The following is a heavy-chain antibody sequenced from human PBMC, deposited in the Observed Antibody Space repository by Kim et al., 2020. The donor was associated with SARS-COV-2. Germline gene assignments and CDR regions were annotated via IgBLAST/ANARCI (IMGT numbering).Heavy chain of an antibody. V-gene: IGHV4-31*03. CDR2: IYYSGST. Sequence: SETLSLTCTVSGGSISSGGYYWSWIRKHPGKGLEWIGYIYYSGSTYYNPSLKSRVTISVDTSKNQFSLKLSSVTAADTAVYYCARTLAYCGGDCYSGWFDPWGQGTLVTVSS. D-gene: IGHD2-21*02. CDR3: ARTLAYCGGDCYSGWFDP. J-gene: IGHJ5*02. CDR1: GGSISSGGYY.